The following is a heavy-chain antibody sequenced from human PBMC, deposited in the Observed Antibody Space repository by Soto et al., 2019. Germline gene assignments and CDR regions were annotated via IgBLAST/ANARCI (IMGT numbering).Heavy chain of an antibody. CDR1: GGSISSSNW. V-gene: IGHV4-4*02. D-gene: IGHD2-2*01. Sequence: QAQLQESGPGLVKPSGTLSLTCAVSGGSISSSNWWSWVRQPPGKGLEWIGEIYHSGSTNYNPSLKSRVTISVDKSKNRFSLKLRYVTAADTAVYYCARSRGYQLLYLDYWGQGTLVTVSS. J-gene: IGHJ4*02. CDR3: ARSRGYQLLYLDY. CDR2: IYHSGST.